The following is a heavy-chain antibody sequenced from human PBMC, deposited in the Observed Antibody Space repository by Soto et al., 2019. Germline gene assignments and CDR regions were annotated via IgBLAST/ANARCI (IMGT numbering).Heavy chain of an antibody. Sequence: EVQLLESGGGLVQPGGSLRLSCAASGFTFSSDAMSWVRQSPGKGLEWVSAISGDGESTYYADSVKGRFTISRDNSKNTLYVQMNSLRAEDTAVYYCAKLRWGSDNWFDPWGQGTLVTVSS. V-gene: IGHV3-23*01. CDR2: ISGDGEST. J-gene: IGHJ5*02. CDR3: AKLRWGSDNWFDP. D-gene: IGHD3-10*01. CDR1: GFTFSSDA.